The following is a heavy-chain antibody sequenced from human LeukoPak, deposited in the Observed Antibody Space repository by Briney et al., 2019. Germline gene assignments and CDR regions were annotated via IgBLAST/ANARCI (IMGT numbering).Heavy chain of an antibody. CDR3: ARRAGAYSHPYDY. J-gene: IGHJ4*02. V-gene: IGHV3-53*01. Sequence: GGSLRLSCAASGLTVSSNSMSWVRQAPGKGLEWVSFIYSGGSTYYADSVKGRFTISRDNSKNTLYLRMNSLRADDTAVYYCARRAGAYSHPYDYWGQGTLVTVSS. D-gene: IGHD3-16*01. CDR2: IYSGGST. CDR1: GLTVSSNS.